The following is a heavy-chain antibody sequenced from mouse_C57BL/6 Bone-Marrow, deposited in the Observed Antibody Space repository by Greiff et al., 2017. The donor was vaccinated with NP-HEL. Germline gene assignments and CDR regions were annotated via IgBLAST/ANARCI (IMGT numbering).Heavy chain of an antibody. CDR1: GFTFSDYG. Sequence: EVQVVESGGGLVQPGGSLKLSCAASGFTFSDYGMAWVRQAPRKGPEWVAFISNLAYSIYYADTVTGRFTISRENAKNTLYLEMSSLRSEDTAMYYCARRVTYYYAMDYWGQGTSVTVSS. J-gene: IGHJ4*01. CDR2: ISNLAYSI. D-gene: IGHD2-1*01. CDR3: ARRVTYYYAMDY. V-gene: IGHV5-15*01.